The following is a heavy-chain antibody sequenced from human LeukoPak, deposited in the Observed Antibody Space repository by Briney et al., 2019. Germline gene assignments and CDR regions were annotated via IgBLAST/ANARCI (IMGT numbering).Heavy chain of an antibody. CDR1: GFTFSSYA. D-gene: IGHD3-22*01. J-gene: IGHJ4*02. CDR3: ARRGTYGITMIVVVITDPYYFDY. Sequence: PGGSLRLSCAASGFTFSSYAMSRVRQAPGKGLEWVSAISGSGGSTYYADSVKGRFTISRDNSKNTLYLQMNSLRAEDTAVYYCARRGTYGITMIVVVITDPYYFDYWGQGTLVTVSS. V-gene: IGHV3-23*01. CDR2: ISGSGGST.